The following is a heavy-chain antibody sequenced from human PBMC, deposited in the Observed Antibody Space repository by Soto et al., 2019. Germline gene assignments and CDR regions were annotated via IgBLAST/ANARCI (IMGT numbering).Heavy chain of an antibody. CDR2: IRFDGSNE. V-gene: IGHV3-33*01. CDR3: SRDGIGGTVFRGYLDY. Sequence: QEQLVESGGGVVQPGTSLRLSCAVPGGIFHGYGMHWVRQAPGKGLEWVAIIRFDGSNEEYADSVKGRFTISRDNSKNTLYLQMNTLGAEDTAVYYCSRDGIGGTVFRGYLDYWGPGTVVTDSS. D-gene: IGHD1-7*01. CDR1: GGIFHGYG. J-gene: IGHJ4*02.